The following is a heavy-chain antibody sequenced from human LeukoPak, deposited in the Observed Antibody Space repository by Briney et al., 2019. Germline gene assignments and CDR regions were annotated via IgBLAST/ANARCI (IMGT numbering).Heavy chain of an antibody. CDR1: GFTFSSYG. D-gene: IGHD5-12*01. CDR3: ATPLWGATEFYGMDV. Sequence: GRSLRLSCAASGFTFSSYGMHWVRQAPGKGLEWVAVISYDGSNKYYADSVKGRFTISRDNSKNTLYLQMNSLRAEGTAVYYCATPLWGATEFYGMDVWGQGTTVTVSS. J-gene: IGHJ6*02. CDR2: ISYDGSNK. V-gene: IGHV3-30*03.